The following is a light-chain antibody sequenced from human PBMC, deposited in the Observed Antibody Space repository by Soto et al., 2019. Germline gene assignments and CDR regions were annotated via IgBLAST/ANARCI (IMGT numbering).Light chain of an antibody. J-gene: IGKJ5*01. V-gene: IGKV3-15*01. Sequence: EIVMTQSPATLSVSPGERATLSCRASQSVSSNLAGYQQKPGQAPRLLIYGASARATGIPARFSGSESGTEFTLTISSLQSEDFAVYYCQQYNNWPITFGQGTRLEIK. CDR2: GAS. CDR3: QQYNNWPIT. CDR1: QSVSSN.